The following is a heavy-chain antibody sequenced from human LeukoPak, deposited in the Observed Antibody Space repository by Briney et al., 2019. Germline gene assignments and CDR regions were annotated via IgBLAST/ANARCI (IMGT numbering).Heavy chain of an antibody. V-gene: IGHV1-46*01. Sequence: ASVKVSCKASGYTFTSYYMHWVRQAPGQGLEWMGIINPSGGSTSYAQKFQGRVTMTRDTSTSTVYMELSSLRSDDTAVYYCARSGSRLEWFGETMGYCDNWGQGTLVTVSS. CDR1: GYTFTSYY. D-gene: IGHD3-10*01. J-gene: IGHJ4*02. CDR2: INPSGGST. CDR3: ARSGSRLEWFGETMGYCDN.